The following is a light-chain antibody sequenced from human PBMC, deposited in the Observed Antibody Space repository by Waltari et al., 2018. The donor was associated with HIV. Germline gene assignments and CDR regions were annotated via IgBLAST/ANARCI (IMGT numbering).Light chain of an antibody. CDR2: GNK. CDR1: SSTIGADYD. Sequence: QSMLTQPPSVSGAPGQRVTISCTGSSSTIGADYDVPWYPQIPGTAPKLLISGNKNRPSGVPDRFSASKSGTSASLTISGLQAEDEADYFCQSYDISLSASVVFGGGTRLTAL. V-gene: IGLV1-40*01. CDR3: QSYDISLSASVV. J-gene: IGLJ2*01.